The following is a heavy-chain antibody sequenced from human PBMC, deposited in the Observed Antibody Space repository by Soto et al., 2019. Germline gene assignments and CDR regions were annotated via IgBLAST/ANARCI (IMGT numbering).Heavy chain of an antibody. J-gene: IGHJ4*02. CDR1: GFTFSNYW. Sequence: EVQLVESGGGLVQPGGSLRLSCAASGFTFSNYWMNWVRQAPGKGLEWVANINEDGTGKSYVDSVKGRFTISRDNAKNSLYLQMNSLRAEDTAVYFCARGMSTPGVDFWGQGALVTVSS. V-gene: IGHV3-7*03. D-gene: IGHD2-15*01. CDR2: INEDGTGK. CDR3: ARGMSTPGVDF.